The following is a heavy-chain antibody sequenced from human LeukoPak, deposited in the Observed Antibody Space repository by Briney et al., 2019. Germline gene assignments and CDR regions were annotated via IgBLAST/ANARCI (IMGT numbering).Heavy chain of an antibody. CDR3: VRDVSWNIDY. CDR2: IKMDGSIT. CDR1: GFTFSSYW. D-gene: IGHD1-1*01. V-gene: IGHV3-74*01. J-gene: IGHJ4*02. Sequence: PGGSLRLSCAASGFTFSSYWMHWARQAPGKGLVWVARIKMDGSITNYADSVRGRFSISRDNAKDTLYLQMNSLRAEDTAVYYCVRDVSWNIDYWGQGSLVTVSS.